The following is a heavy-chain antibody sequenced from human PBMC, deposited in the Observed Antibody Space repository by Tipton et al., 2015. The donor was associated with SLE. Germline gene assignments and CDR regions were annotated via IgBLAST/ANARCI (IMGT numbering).Heavy chain of an antibody. CDR2: IYYSGST. CDR3: ARDKGDTYGLRLDY. D-gene: IGHD5-18*01. V-gene: IGHV4-31*03. Sequence: TLSLTCTVSGGSLSSGGYYWTWIRQHPGKGLEWIGYIYYSGSTFYNPSLKSRVTMSVDTSRNLFSLKLSSVTAADTAVYYCARDKGDTYGLRLDYWGQGTLVTVSS. J-gene: IGHJ4*02. CDR1: GGSLSSGGYY.